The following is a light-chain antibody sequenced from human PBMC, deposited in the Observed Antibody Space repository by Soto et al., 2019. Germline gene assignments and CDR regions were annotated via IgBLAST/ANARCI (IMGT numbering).Light chain of an antibody. J-gene: IGKJ5*01. CDR1: QDISNY. CDR2: DAS. CDR3: QQYDNLPIT. Sequence: DIQMTQSPSSLSESVGDRVTITCQASQDISNYLNWYQQKPGKAPKLLIYDASNLETGVPSRFSGSGFGTDFTFTISSLQPEDIATYYCQQYDNLPITFGQGTRLEIK. V-gene: IGKV1-33*01.